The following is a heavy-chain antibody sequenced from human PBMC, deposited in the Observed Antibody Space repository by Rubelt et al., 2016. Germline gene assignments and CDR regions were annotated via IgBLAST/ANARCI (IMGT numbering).Heavy chain of an antibody. CDR2: IYYSGST. Sequence: QVQLQESGPGLVKPSETLSLTCTVSGGSISSYYWSWIRQPPGKGLEWIGYIYYSGSTNYPPSLWSGVTISVDTSQNRFSLKLSSVTAADTAVYYCATSRTGFGELTYWGQGTLVTVSS. J-gene: IGHJ4*02. CDR1: GGSISSYY. V-gene: IGHV4-59*01. CDR3: ATSRTGFGELTY. D-gene: IGHD3-10*01.